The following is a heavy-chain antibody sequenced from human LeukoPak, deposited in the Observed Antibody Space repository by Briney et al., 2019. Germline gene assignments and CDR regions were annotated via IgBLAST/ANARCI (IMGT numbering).Heavy chain of an antibody. CDR2: INPNSGGT. V-gene: IGHV1-2*02. Sequence: VKVSCKASGYTFTGYYMHWVRQAPGQGLEWMGWINPNSGGTNYAQKFQGRVTMTRDTSISTAYMELSRLRSDDTAVYYCARDNPRADYYYYYYMDVWGKGTTVTVSS. J-gene: IGHJ6*03. CDR1: GYTFTGYY. CDR3: ARDNPRADYYYYYYMDV.